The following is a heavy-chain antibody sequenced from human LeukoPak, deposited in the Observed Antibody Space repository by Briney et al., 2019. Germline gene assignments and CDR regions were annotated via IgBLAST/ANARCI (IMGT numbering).Heavy chain of an antibody. CDR3: ARIGQGGYGGKKRGSSYYYYGMDV. J-gene: IGHJ6*02. CDR2: INHSGST. CDR1: GGSFSGYY. Sequence: SETLSLTCAVYGGSFSGYYWSWIRQPPGKGLEWIGEINHSGSTNYNPSLKSRVTISVDTSKNQFSLKLSSVTAADTAVYYCARIGQGGYGGKKRGSSYYYYGMDVWGQGTTVTVSS. D-gene: IGHD4-23*01. V-gene: IGHV4-34*01.